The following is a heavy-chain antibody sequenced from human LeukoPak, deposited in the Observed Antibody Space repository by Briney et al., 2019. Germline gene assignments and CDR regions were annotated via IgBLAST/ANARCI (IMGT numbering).Heavy chain of an antibody. Sequence: ASVKVSCKASGYTFTGYYMHWVRQAPGQGLEWMGIINPSGGSTSYAQKFQGRVTMTRDTSTSTVYMELSSLRSEDTAVYYCARATYDILTGYIRHDAFDIWGQGTMVTVSS. D-gene: IGHD3-9*01. J-gene: IGHJ3*02. CDR3: ARATYDILTGYIRHDAFDI. V-gene: IGHV1-46*01. CDR2: INPSGGST. CDR1: GYTFTGYY.